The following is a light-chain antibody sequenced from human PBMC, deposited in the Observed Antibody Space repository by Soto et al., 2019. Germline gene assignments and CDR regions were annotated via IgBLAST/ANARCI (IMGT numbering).Light chain of an antibody. CDR1: QSISSS. CDR3: QQYVSSPIT. V-gene: IGKV3-20*01. CDR2: DAS. J-gene: IGKJ5*01. Sequence: EIVLTQSPGTLSLSPGERATLSCRASQSISSSLAWYQQKPGLAPTLLISDASNRASGVPDRFTGGGSGTDFSLTIRRLEPEDFALYYCQQYVSSPITFGQGTRLEIK.